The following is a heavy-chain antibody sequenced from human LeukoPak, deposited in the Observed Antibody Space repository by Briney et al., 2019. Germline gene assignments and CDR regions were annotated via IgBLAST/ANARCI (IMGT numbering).Heavy chain of an antibody. V-gene: IGHV1-2*02. CDR2: INPNSGGT. CDR3: ARSVESLGAIDY. D-gene: IGHD1-26*01. Sequence: GASVKVSCKASGYTFTSYGISWVRQAPGQGLEWMGWINPNSGGTNYAQKFQGRVTMTRDTSISTAYMELSRLRSDDTAVYYCARSVESLGAIDYWGQGTLVTVSS. CDR1: GYTFTSYG. J-gene: IGHJ4*02.